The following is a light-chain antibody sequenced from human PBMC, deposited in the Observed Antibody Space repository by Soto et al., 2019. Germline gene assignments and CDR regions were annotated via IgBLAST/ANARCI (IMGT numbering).Light chain of an antibody. CDR1: QSLSNY. V-gene: IGKV3-11*01. J-gene: IGKJ1*01. CDR3: QQRSNWPRT. Sequence: ESVLAQAPSTPSLSPGERATLSCRTSQSLSNYLAWYQQKPGQDPRLLIYDASNRATCIPARFSGSGSGADFTLTISSLEPEDFALYYCQQRSNWPRTFGQGTKVDIK. CDR2: DAS.